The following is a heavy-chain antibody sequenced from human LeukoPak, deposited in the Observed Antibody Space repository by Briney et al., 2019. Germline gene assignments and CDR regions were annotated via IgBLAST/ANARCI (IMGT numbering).Heavy chain of an antibody. CDR3: AKGTPIQGVRGVNLFDY. Sequence: PGGSLRLSCAASGFTFSSYAMSWVRQAPGKGLEWVSAISGSGGSTHYADSVKGRFTISRDNSKNTLYLQTNSLRAEDTAVYYCAKGTPIQGVRGVNLFDYWGQGTLVTVSS. J-gene: IGHJ4*02. CDR1: GFTFSSYA. V-gene: IGHV3-23*01. CDR2: ISGSGGST. D-gene: IGHD3-10*01.